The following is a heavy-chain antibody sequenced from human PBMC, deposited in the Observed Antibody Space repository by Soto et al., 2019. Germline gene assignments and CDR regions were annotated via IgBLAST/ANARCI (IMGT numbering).Heavy chain of an antibody. D-gene: IGHD6-13*01. J-gene: IGHJ5*02. CDR1: GGSISSGGFS. V-gene: IGHV4-30-2*01. Sequence: SESLSLTCAVSGGSISSGGFSWGWIRQPPGKGLEWIGYIYHSGSTYYNPSLESRVTISVDRSKNQTSLTLSSVTAADTAVYYCAREYSSSWYGTWFDPWGQGTLVTVSS. CDR2: IYHSGST. CDR3: AREYSSSWYGTWFDP.